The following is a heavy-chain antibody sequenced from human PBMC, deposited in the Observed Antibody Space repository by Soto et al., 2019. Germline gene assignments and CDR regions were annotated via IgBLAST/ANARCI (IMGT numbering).Heavy chain of an antibody. D-gene: IGHD3-10*01. Sequence: PSGTLSLTCAVSGFSITSGGNYWGCIRPYPGEGLECIKHIYDSRNMYFYNPALKSRVTISADTSRNQYSLSLSALAAAVTSFYYCARFGPGGSVSVLPDFWGHGILVTVSS. CDR2: IYDSRNMY. CDR1: GFSITSGGNY. CDR3: ARFGPGGSVSVLPDF. V-gene: IGHV4-31*11. J-gene: IGHJ4*01.